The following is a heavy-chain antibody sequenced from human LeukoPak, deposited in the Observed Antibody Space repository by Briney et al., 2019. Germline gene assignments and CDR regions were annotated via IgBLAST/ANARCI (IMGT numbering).Heavy chain of an antibody. V-gene: IGHV1-2*02. CDR2: INPNSGGT. D-gene: IGHD6-13*01. CDR3: ARGSSWKGIHY. CDR1: GYTFTGYY. Sequence: GASVKVSCKASGYTFTGYYMHWVRQAPGQGLEWMGWINPNSGGTNYAQKFQGRVTMTRNTSISTAYMELSSLRSEDTAVYYCARGSSWKGIHYWGQGTLVTVSS. J-gene: IGHJ4*02.